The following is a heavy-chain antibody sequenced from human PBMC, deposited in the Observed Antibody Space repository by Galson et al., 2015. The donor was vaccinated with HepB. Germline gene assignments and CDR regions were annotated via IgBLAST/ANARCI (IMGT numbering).Heavy chain of an antibody. D-gene: IGHD1-7*01. V-gene: IGHV3-23*01. Sequence: SLRLSCAASGFTFSSYAMSWVRQAPGKGLEWVSAISGSGGSTYYADSVKGRFTISRDNSKNTLYLQMNSLRAEDTAVYYYAKDRGGAYNWNFISYFDPWGQGTLVTVSS. CDR1: GFTFSSYA. CDR2: ISGSGGST. CDR3: AKDRGGAYNWNFISYFDP. J-gene: IGHJ4*02.